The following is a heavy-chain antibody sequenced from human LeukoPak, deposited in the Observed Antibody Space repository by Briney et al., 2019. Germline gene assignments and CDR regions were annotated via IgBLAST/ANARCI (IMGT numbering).Heavy chain of an antibody. D-gene: IGHD6-25*01. V-gene: IGHV3-9*01. CDR1: GFTFDDYA. J-gene: IGHJ4*02. CDR3: AKSVRRLKYFDY. CDR2: ISWNSGSI. Sequence: AGGSLRLSCAASGFTFDDYAMHWVRQAPGKGLEWVSGISWNSGSIGYADSVKGRFTISRDNAKNSLYLQMNSLRAEDTALYYCAKSVRRLKYFDYWGQGTLVTVSS.